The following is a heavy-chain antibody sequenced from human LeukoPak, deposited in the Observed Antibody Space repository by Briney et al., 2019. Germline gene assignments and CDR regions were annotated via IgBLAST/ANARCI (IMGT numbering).Heavy chain of an antibody. J-gene: IGHJ5*02. D-gene: IGHD1-26*01. CDR1: GYTFTSYG. Sequence: GASVKVSCKASGYTFTSYGISWVRQAPGQGLEWMGWISAYNGNTNYAQKLQGRVTITRNTSISTAYMELSSLRSEDTAVYYCARASGSYWFDPWGQGTLVTVSS. CDR3: ARASGSYWFDP. CDR2: ISAYNGNT. V-gene: IGHV1-18*01.